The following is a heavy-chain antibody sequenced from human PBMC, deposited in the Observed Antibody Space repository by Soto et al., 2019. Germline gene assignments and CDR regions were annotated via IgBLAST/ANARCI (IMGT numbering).Heavy chain of an antibody. V-gene: IGHV4-4*02. CDR3: AISRGYCSGGSCYPDY. D-gene: IGHD2-15*01. Sequence: QVQLQESGPGLVKPSGTLSLTCAVSSGSISSSNWWSWVRQPPGKGLEWIGEIYHSGSTNYNPSLKSRVTISVDKSKNQFSLKLSSVTAADTAVYYCAISRGYCSGGSCYPDYWGQGTLVTVSS. CDR2: IYHSGST. J-gene: IGHJ4*02. CDR1: SGSISSSNW.